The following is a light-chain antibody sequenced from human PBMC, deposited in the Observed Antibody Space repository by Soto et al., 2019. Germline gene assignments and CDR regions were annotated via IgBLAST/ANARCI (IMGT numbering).Light chain of an antibody. Sequence: IVVTQSPATLSVSPGEGVTLSCRASQGVGSNLAWYQQRPGQAPRLLIYDASTRATGIPDRFSGSGSGTEFTLTISSLQSEDFAVYYCQQRQHWPPITFGQGTRLEIK. J-gene: IGKJ5*01. CDR1: QGVGSN. CDR3: QQRQHWPPIT. CDR2: DAS. V-gene: IGKV3-15*01.